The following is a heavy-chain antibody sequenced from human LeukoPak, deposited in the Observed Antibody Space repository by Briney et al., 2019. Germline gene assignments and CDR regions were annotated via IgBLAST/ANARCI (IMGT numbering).Heavy chain of an antibody. CDR2: INSRSTHT. V-gene: IGHV3-21*01. J-gene: IGHJ4*02. D-gene: IGHD2-15*01. Sequence: GGSLRLSCAGSGFTFSSDAMNWVRQAPGKGLEWVSSINSRSTHTAYADSVKGRFTISRDNGNNSLFLQMNSLGVDDTAIYFCARGGGSFLYWGQGVRVTVSS. CDR1: GFTFSSDA. CDR3: ARGGGSFLY.